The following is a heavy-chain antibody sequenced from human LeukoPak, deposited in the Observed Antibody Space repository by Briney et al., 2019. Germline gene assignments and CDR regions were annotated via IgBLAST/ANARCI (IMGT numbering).Heavy chain of an antibody. CDR1: GFTFSSYS. CDR2: ISSISSTI. V-gene: IGHV3-48*02. CDR3: ARETPEYD. J-gene: IGHJ4*02. D-gene: IGHD1-14*01. Sequence: PGGSLRLSWAAAGFTFSSYSMNWVRQAPGKGLEWVSYISSISSTIYYAASVKGRFTISRDNAKNLLYLQMNSLRDEDTAVYYCARETPEYDWGQGTLVTVSS.